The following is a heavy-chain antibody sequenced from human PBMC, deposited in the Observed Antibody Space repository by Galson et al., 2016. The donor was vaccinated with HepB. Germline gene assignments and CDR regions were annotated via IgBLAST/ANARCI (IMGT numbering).Heavy chain of an antibody. J-gene: IGHJ5*02. CDR3: ARAAIVPGARMVFDP. CDR1: GASINNSNW. D-gene: IGHD2-2*01. CDR2: IYHTGTS. Sequence: SETLSLTCTVSGASINNSNWWTWVRQAPGKGLEWIGEIYHTGTSNNNPFLNSRFTLSIDKSRNQFSLNLTSATAADTAVYYCARAAIVPGARMVFDPWGQGTLVTVSS. V-gene: IGHV4-4*02.